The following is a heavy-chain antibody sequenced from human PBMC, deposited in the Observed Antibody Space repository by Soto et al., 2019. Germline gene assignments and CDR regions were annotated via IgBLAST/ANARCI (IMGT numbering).Heavy chain of an antibody. D-gene: IGHD4-17*01. CDR2: ISYDGSNK. Sequence: QVQLVESGGGVVQPGRSLRLSCAASGFTFSSYGMHWVRQAPGKGLEWVAVISYDGSNKYYADSVKGRFTISRDNSKNTLYLQMNSLRAEDTAVYYCATLRSDAFDIWGQGTMVTVSS. CDR3: ATLRSDAFDI. J-gene: IGHJ3*02. CDR1: GFTFSSYG. V-gene: IGHV3-30*03.